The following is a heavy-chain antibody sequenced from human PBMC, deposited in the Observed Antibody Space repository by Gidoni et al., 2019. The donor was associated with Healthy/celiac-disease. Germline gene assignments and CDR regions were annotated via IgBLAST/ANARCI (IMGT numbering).Heavy chain of an antibody. CDR1: GFPLSTHGVG. CDR2: IYWNDDK. CDR3: AHGKSGYYGSSGWRIDY. D-gene: IGHD3-22*01. V-gene: IGHV2-5*01. J-gene: IGHJ4*02. Sequence: QITLQESGPTLVKPTQTLTLTCTFSGFPLSTHGVGVGWIRQPPGKALELLALIYWNDDKRYSTSLKSRLTITKDTSKNQVVLTMTNMDPVDTATYYCAHGKSGYYGSSGWRIDYWGQGTLVTVSS.